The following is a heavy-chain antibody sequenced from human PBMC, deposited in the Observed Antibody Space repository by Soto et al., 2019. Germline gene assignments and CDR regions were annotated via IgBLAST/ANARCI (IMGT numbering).Heavy chain of an antibody. D-gene: IGHD3-10*01. CDR3: ATDTMVRVRDYYYGMDV. Sequence: ASVKFSCKVSGYTLTELSMHWVRQAPGKGLEWMGGFDPEDGETIYAQKFQGRVTMTEDTSTDTAYMELSSLRSEDTAVYYCATDTMVRVRDYYYGMDVWGQGTTVTVSS. J-gene: IGHJ6*02. V-gene: IGHV1-24*01. CDR2: FDPEDGET. CDR1: GYTLTELS.